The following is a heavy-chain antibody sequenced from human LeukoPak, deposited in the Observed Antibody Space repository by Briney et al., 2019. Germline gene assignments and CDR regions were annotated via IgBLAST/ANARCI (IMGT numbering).Heavy chain of an antibody. CDR2: IYTSGSP. J-gene: IGHJ4*02. CDR1: VGSISSYY. CDR3: AREGYGETDY. D-gene: IGHD4-17*01. Sequence: PSETLSLTCTLSVGSISSYYWSWIGQPAGKGLEWIGRIYTSGSPNYKPSLKSRVTMSVDTSKNQFSLKLSSVTAADTAVYSCAREGYGETDYWGQGTLVTVSS. V-gene: IGHV4-4*07.